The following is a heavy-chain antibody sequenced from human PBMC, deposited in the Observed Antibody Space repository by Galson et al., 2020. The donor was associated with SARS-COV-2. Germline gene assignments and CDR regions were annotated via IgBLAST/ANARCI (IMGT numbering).Heavy chain of an antibody. Sequence: ASVKVSCKASGYTFTGYYMHWVRQAPGQGLEWMGWINPNSGGTNYAQKFQGRVTMTRDTSISTAYMELSRLRSDDTAVYYCARDPFESYGNWFDPWGQGTLVTVSS. J-gene: IGHJ5*02. D-gene: IGHD1-26*01. CDR3: ARDPFESYGNWFDP. V-gene: IGHV1-2*02. CDR2: INPNSGGT. CDR1: GYTFTGYY.